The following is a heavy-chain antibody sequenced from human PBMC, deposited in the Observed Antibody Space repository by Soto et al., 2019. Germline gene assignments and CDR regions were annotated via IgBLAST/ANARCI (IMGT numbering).Heavy chain of an antibody. CDR1: GYILTELS. Sequence: DSVKGDCKVSGYILTELSMHWVRQAPGKGLEWMGGFDPEDGETIYAQKFQGRVTMTEDTSTDTAYMELSSLRSEDTAVYYCATDPSDRDYWGQGTLVTVSS. J-gene: IGHJ4*02. V-gene: IGHV1-24*01. CDR3: ATDPSDRDY. CDR2: FDPEDGET.